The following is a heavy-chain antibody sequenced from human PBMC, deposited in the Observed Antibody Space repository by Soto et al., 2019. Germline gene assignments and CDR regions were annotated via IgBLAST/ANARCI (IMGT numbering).Heavy chain of an antibody. Sequence: SETLSLTCAVSGYSISSGYYWGWIRQPPGKGLEWIGSIYHSGSTYYNPSLKSRVTISVDTSKNQFSLKLSSVTAADTAVYYCAGGITMVRGVIIGYYYGMDVWGQGTTVTVSS. CDR3: AGGITMVRGVIIGYYYGMDV. CDR1: GYSISSGYY. CDR2: IYHSGST. D-gene: IGHD3-10*01. J-gene: IGHJ6*02. V-gene: IGHV4-38-2*01.